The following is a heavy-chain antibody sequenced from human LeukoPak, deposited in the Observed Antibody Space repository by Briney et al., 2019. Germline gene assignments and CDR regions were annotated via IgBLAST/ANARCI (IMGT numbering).Heavy chain of an antibody. D-gene: IGHD4-17*01. V-gene: IGHV3-11*04. CDR2: ISSSGSTI. J-gene: IGHJ4*02. Sequence: GGSLRLSCAASGFTFSDYYMSWIRQAPGKGLEWVSYISSSGSTIYYADSVKGRFTISRDNSKNTLYLQMNSLRAEDTAVYYCARDKSYGDYYFDYWGQGTLVTVSS. CDR3: ARDKSYGDYYFDY. CDR1: GFTFSDYY.